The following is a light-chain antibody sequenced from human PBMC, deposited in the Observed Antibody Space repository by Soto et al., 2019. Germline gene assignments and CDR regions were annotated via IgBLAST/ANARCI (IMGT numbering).Light chain of an antibody. CDR1: SSDIGGYNY. CDR2: EVT. Sequence: QSALTQPPSASGSLGQSVTSSCTGTSSDIGGYNYVSWYQHHPGKAPKLMIYEVTKRPSGVPDRFSGSESGNTASLTVSGLQAEDEADYYFSSYAGSLLWMFGGGTKVTV. V-gene: IGLV2-8*01. J-gene: IGLJ3*02. CDR3: SSYAGSLLWM.